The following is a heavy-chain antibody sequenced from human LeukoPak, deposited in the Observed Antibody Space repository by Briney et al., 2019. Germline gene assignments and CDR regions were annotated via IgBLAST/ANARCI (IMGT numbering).Heavy chain of an antibody. Sequence: GGSPRLSCAASGFTFSSYAMSWVRQAPGKGLEWVSAISGSGGSTYYADSVKGRFTISRDNSKNTLYLQMNSLRAEDTAVYYCAKDQSWSGGSCYDYWGQGTLVTVSS. CDR1: GFTFSSYA. V-gene: IGHV3-23*01. D-gene: IGHD2-15*01. J-gene: IGHJ4*02. CDR3: AKDQSWSGGSCYDY. CDR2: ISGSGGST.